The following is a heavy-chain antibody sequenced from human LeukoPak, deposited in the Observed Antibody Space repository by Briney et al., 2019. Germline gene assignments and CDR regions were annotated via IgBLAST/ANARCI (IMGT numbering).Heavy chain of an antibody. J-gene: IGHJ5*02. D-gene: IGHD5-18*01. CDR3: ARHTAMGSPLHH. V-gene: IGHV4-39*01. CDR1: GGSISSSSYY. Sequence: SETLSLTRTVSGGSISSSSYYWGWIRQPPGKGLEWIGSMYYSGPYSGSTYQNPSLKSRVTISVDTSKNQFSLKVTSVTAADTAVYYCARHTAMGSPLHHWGQGTRVTVSS. CDR2: MYYSGPYSGST.